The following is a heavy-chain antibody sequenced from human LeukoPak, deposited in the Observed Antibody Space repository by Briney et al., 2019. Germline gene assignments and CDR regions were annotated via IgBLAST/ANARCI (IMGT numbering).Heavy chain of an antibody. CDR3: AREIYGDAFDI. Sequence: GGSLRLSCAASGFTFSDYYMSWIRQAPGKGLEWVSYISSSSSYTNYADSVKGRFTISRDSAKNSLYLQMNSLRAEDTAVYYCAREIYGDAFDIWGQGTMVTVSS. D-gene: IGHD4-17*01. CDR2: ISSSSSYT. CDR1: GFTFSDYY. J-gene: IGHJ3*02. V-gene: IGHV3-11*06.